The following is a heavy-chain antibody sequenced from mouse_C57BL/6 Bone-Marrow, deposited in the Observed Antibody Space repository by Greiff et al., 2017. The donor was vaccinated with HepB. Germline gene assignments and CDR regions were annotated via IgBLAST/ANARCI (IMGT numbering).Heavy chain of an antibody. CDR1: GFNIKDDY. V-gene: IGHV14-4*01. CDR2: IDPENGDT. CDR3: TFRGVDY. Sequence: VQLKQSGAELVRPGASVKLSCTASGFNIKDDYMHWVKQRPEQGLEWIGWIDPENGDTEYASKFQGKATITADTSSNTAYLQLSSLTSEDTAVYYCTFRGVDYWGQGTTLTVSS. J-gene: IGHJ2*01.